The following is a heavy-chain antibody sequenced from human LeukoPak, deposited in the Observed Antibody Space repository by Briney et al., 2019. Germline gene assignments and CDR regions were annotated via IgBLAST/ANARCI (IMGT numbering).Heavy chain of an antibody. CDR2: ISGSGGST. CDR1: GFTFSSYA. CDR3: AKDSASGATGYYSGYFHH. V-gene: IGHV3-23*01. J-gene: IGHJ1*01. Sequence: GGSLRLSCAASGFTFSSYAMSWVRQAPGKGLEWVSAISGSGGSTFNADFVKGRFTISKDKASNTLYLQMNSLRAEDTAIYYCAKDSASGATGYYSGYFHHWGQGTLVAVSS. D-gene: IGHD3-22*01.